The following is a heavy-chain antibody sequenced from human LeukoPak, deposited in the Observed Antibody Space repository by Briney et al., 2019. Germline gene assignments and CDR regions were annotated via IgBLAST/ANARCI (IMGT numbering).Heavy chain of an antibody. J-gene: IGHJ5*01. CDR1: GFALKSYS. D-gene: IGHD2-8*02. Sequence: MPGGSLRLSCAGSGFALKSYSLTWVRQAPGKGLEWVSSISSTSAYIHYADSVKGRFTISRDNVDNVVYLEMNSLGAEDTATYYCARVAVSGPTGWFDSWGQGALVIVSS. CDR3: ARVAVSGPTGWFDS. CDR2: ISSTSAYI. V-gene: IGHV3-21*01.